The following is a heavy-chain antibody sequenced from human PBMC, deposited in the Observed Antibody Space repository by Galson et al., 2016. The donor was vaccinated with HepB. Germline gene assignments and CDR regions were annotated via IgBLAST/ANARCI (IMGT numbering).Heavy chain of an antibody. Sequence: SLRLSCAASAFIFSTYAMHWVRQAPGRGLEWVTLISSDGTNTYFADTVKGRFTVSRDNSKNTLYLQINSLRAEDTAVYYCAKDRGDDDFWSGFYPDYWGQGTQVTVSS. CDR1: AFIFSTYA. D-gene: IGHD3-3*01. CDR2: ISSDGTNT. V-gene: IGHV3-30*18. CDR3: AKDRGDDDFWSGFYPDY. J-gene: IGHJ4*02.